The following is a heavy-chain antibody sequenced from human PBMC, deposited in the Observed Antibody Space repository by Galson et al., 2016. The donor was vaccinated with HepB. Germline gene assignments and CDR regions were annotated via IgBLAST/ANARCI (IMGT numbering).Heavy chain of an antibody. CDR2: INYSGST. Sequence: TLSLTCNVSGGSISVYYWNWIRQSPGKGLEWIGYINYSGSTNQNPSLKSRVTISVDTSKNQFSLKLNSVTAADTAVYFCARLGSSDAAGGHDVWSRHYGMDVWGQGTTVIVSS. CDR3: ARLGSSDAAGGHDVWSRHYGMDV. J-gene: IGHJ6*02. CDR1: GGSISVYY. V-gene: IGHV4-59*12. D-gene: IGHD3-3*01.